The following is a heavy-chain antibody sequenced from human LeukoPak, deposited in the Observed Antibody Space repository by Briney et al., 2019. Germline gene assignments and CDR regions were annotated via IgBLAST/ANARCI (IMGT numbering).Heavy chain of an antibody. Sequence: GGPLSPSGAAFGLLLSNSAMNWVGRGPEKGLEWVAYFGTTPDFIVYAASVEGRFTISRDDAQNSVSLQMNTLRAEDTAIYYCAKDFWDAHNWGRGTLVTVSS. CDR3: AKDFWDAHN. V-gene: IGHV3-48*01. J-gene: IGHJ4*02. D-gene: IGHD3-3*01. CDR1: GLLLSNSA. CDR2: FGTTPDFI.